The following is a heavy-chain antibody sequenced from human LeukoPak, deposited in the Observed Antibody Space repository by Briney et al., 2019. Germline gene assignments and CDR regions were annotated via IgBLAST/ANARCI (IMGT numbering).Heavy chain of an antibody. CDR2: TYYSGST. CDR1: GGSISSSNYY. Sequence: SETLSLTCTVSGGSISSSNYYWGWIRQPPGKGLEWTGTTYYSGSTYYNPSLKSRTTISVDTSKNQFSLNLRSVTAADTAVYYCARGWINGDSLDSWGQGTLVTVSS. D-gene: IGHD4-17*01. V-gene: IGHV4-39*07. CDR3: ARGWINGDSLDS. J-gene: IGHJ4*02.